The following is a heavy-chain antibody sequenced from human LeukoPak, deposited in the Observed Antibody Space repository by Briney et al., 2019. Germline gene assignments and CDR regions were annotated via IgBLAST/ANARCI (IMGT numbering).Heavy chain of an antibody. J-gene: IGHJ4*02. CDR3: ARHYYDTSGYYYYFDY. CDR1: GGSFSGYY. Sequence: SETLSLTCAVYGGSFSGYYWSWIRQPPGKGLEWIGEINHSGSTNYNPSLKSRDTISVDTSKNKFSLKLSSVNAADTAVYYCARHYYDTSGYYYYFDYWGQGTLVTVSS. CDR2: INHSGST. V-gene: IGHV4-34*01. D-gene: IGHD3-22*01.